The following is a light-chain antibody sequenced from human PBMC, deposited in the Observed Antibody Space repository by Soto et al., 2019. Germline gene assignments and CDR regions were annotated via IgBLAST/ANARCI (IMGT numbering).Light chain of an antibody. Sequence: DIVMTQSPDSLAVSLGERATINCKSSQSVLYSSNNKNYLAWYQQKLGQPPKLLIYWASTRESRVPDRFSGSGSGTDFTLTISSLQAEDVAVYYCHQYYTTPWTFGQGTKVEVK. CDR2: WAS. CDR1: QSVLYSSNNKNY. V-gene: IGKV4-1*01. J-gene: IGKJ1*01. CDR3: HQYYTTPWT.